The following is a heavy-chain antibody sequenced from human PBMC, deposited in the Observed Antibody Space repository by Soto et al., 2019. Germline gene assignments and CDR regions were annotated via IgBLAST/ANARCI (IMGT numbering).Heavy chain of an antibody. CDR3: VRDQGPLVYVNNAFDI. Sequence: ASVKVSCKASGYTFTSYGISWVRQAPGQGLEWMGWISAYNGNTNYAQKLQGRVTMTTDTSTSTAYMELRSLRSDDTAVYYCVRDQGPLVYVNNAFDIWGQGTMVTVSS. CDR2: ISAYNGNT. CDR1: GYTFTSYG. D-gene: IGHD3-16*01. J-gene: IGHJ3*02. V-gene: IGHV1-18*01.